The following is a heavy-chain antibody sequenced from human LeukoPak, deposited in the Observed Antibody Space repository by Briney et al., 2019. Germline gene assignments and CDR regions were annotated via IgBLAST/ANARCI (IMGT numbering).Heavy chain of an antibody. V-gene: IGHV3-23*01. J-gene: IGHJ4*02. CDR1: GFSFSSYA. CDR2: ISGSGGRS. CDR3: ARHADHYECTGHWDF. D-gene: IGHD2-8*02. Sequence: PGGSLRLSCAASGFSFSSYAMSWVRQAPGKGLEWISCISGSGGRSYTADPVRGRFTISRDANTLFLHMDRLRADDTALYYCARHADHYECTGHWDFWGPGTLVFVSS.